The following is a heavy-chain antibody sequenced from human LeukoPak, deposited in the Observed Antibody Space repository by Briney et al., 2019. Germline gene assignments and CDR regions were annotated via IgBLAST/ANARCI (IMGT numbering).Heavy chain of an antibody. CDR3: ARDLAWGAY. CDR1: GFTFSSYA. V-gene: IGHV3-21*01. CDR2: ITSSSSSI. D-gene: IGHD4/OR15-4a*01. Sequence: GGSLRLSCAASGFTFSSYAMSWVRQAPGKGLEWVSSITSSSSSIYSADSVKGRLTISRDNAKNSLYLEMNSLRDEDTAVYYCARDLAWGAYWGQGTLVTVSS. J-gene: IGHJ4*02.